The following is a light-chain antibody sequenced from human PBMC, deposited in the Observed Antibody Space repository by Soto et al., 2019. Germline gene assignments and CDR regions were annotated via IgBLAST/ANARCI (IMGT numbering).Light chain of an antibody. Sequence: QSVLTQPPSASASLGASVTLTCTLSSGYSNYKVDWYQQRPGKGPRFVMRVGTGGIVGSKGDGIPDRFSVLSSGLNRYLTIKNIQEEDESDYHCGADHGSGSNFVYLVFGGGTKLTVL. CDR2: VGTGGIVG. CDR3: GADHGSGSNFVYLV. CDR1: SGYSNYK. V-gene: IGLV9-49*01. J-gene: IGLJ2*01.